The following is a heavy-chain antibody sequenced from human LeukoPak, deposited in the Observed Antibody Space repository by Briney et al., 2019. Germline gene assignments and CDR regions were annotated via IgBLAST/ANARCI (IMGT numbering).Heavy chain of an antibody. D-gene: IGHD6-6*01. V-gene: IGHV3-30*02. CDR1: GFTFSSYG. Sequence: GGSLRLSCAASGFTFSSYGMHSVRQAPGKGLEWVAFIRYAGSNKYCADSLTGRFTFSRENSKNTLYLQMNSLGAQDTAVYYCAKDRVGAARPLGWFDPWGQGTLVTVSS. J-gene: IGHJ5*02. CDR2: IRYAGSNK. CDR3: AKDRVGAARPLGWFDP.